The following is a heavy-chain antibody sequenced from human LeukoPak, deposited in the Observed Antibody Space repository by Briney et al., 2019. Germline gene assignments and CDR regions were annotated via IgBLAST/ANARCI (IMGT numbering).Heavy chain of an antibody. Sequence: PSGTLSLTCAVSGGSISSSSYYWGWIRQPPGKGLEWIGSIYYSGSTYYNPSLKSRVTISVDTSKNQFSLKLSSVTAADTAVYYCARRSIAVVGTSFDYWGQGTLVTVSS. D-gene: IGHD6-19*01. V-gene: IGHV4-39*07. J-gene: IGHJ4*02. CDR3: ARRSIAVVGTSFDY. CDR1: GGSISSSSYY. CDR2: IYYSGST.